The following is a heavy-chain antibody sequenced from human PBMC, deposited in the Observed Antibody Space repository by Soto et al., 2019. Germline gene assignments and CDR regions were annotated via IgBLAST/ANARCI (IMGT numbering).Heavy chain of an antibody. D-gene: IGHD3-22*01. J-gene: IGHJ4*02. V-gene: IGHV3-23*01. CDR1: GFTFSSYA. CDR2: ISGSGGST. Sequence: EVQLLESGGGLVQPGGSLRLSCAASGFTFSSYAMSWVRQAPGKGLEWVSAISGSGGSTYYADSVKGRFTISRDNSKNTLYRQRTGRRAEATAVYYCAKGGTGNNYIRSGYLTSGGKGTLVTFSP. CDR3: AKGGTGNNYIRSGYLTS.